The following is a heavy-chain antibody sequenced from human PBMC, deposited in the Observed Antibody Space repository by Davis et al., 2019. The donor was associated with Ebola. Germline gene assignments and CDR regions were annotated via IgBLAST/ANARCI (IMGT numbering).Heavy chain of an antibody. CDR1: GGSISSYY. D-gene: IGHD3-10*01. CDR3: ARLITKGWFDP. J-gene: IGHJ5*02. Sequence: PSETLSLTCTVSGGSISSYYWSWIRQPPGKGLEWIGYIYYSGSTNYNPSLKSRVTISVDTSKNQFSLKLSSVTAADTAVYYCARLITKGWFDPWGQGTLVTVSS. V-gene: IGHV4-59*08. CDR2: IYYSGST.